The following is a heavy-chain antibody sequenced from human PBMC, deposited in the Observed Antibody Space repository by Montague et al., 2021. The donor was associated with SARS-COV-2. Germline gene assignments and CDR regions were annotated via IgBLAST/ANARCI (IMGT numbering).Heavy chain of an antibody. CDR1: GGSVSSGSYY. CDR2: MYNGENT. CDR3: ARGINSAGSYYYHLDV. Sequence: SETLSLTCTVSGGSVSSGSYYWSWTRQPPGKGLQWIGSMYNGENTSYNPSLKSRVTISVDTSKKQFSLRLSSVTAADTAVYFCARGINSAGSYYYHLDVWGQGTTVTVSS. J-gene: IGHJ6*02. D-gene: IGHD2-21*01. V-gene: IGHV4-61*01.